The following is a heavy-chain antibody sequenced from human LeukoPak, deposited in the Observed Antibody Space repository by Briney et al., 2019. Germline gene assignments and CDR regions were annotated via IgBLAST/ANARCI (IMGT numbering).Heavy chain of an antibody. D-gene: IGHD5-12*01. CDR3: ASGYDLPY. J-gene: IGHJ4*02. CDR2: ISRSGSTI. V-gene: IGHV3-48*03. CDR1: TFTFSSYE. Sequence: GRSLRLSCAASTFTFSSYEMNWVRQAPGKELEWISYISRSGSTIYYADSVKGRFTISRDNAKNSLYLQMNSLRAEDTAVYYCASGYDLPYWGQGTLVTVSS.